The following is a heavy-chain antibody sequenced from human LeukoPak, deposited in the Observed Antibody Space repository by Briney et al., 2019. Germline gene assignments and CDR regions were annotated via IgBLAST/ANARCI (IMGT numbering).Heavy chain of an antibody. CDR3: ARDERPNAFDI. CDR1: GFTFSSYE. J-gene: IGHJ3*02. V-gene: IGHV3-48*03. CDR2: ISSTGTTI. Sequence: PGGSLRLSCTASGFTFSSYEMNWVRQAPGRGLEWASYISSTGTTIYYADSVKGRFTISRDNTKNSLYLQMNSLRAEDTAVYYCARDERPNAFDIWGQGTMVTVSS.